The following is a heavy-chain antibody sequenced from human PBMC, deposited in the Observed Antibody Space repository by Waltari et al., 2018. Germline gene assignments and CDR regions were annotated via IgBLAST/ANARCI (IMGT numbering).Heavy chain of an antibody. CDR1: GFTFSNYA. J-gene: IGHJ3*02. CDR3: ARNPYCSGGSCYSEGAFDI. V-gene: IGHV3-30-3*01. CDR2: ISYDGSSK. D-gene: IGHD2-15*01. Sequence: QVQLVESGGGVVQPGGSLRLSCAASGFTFSNYAMDWVRQAPGKGLEWVTMISYDGSSKYYADSVKGRFTISRDNSRNTLYLQMNSLRGEDTALYYCARNPYCSGGSCYSEGAFDIWGQGTMVTVSS.